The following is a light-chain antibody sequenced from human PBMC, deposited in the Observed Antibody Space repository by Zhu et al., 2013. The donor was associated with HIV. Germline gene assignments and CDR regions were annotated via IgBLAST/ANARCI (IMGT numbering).Light chain of an antibody. CDR3: SSYTISSTWV. J-gene: IGLJ3*02. CDR2: EVS. CDR1: SSDIGGYNF. Sequence: QSALTQPPSASGSPGQSVTISCTGTSSDIGGYNFVSWYQQHPGKAPKLMIYEVSKRPSGVPARFSGSKSGNTASLTVSGLQAEDEADYYCSSYTISSTWVFGGGTKLTVL. V-gene: IGLV2-8*01.